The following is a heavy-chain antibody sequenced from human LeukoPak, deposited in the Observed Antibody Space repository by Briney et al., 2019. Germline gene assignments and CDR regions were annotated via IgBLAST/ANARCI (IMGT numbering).Heavy chain of an antibody. D-gene: IGHD2-2*01. V-gene: IGHV1-69*04. J-gene: IGHJ6*02. CDR2: IIPILGIA. CDR1: GGTFSSYA. Sequence: GASVKVSCKGSGGTFSSYAIRCARQAPGQGLEWMGRIIPILGIANYAQKFQGRVTITADKSTSTAYMELSSLRSEDTAAYYCAREMSVVVPAAIEWPPEFYYYGMDVWGQGTTVTVSS. CDR3: AREMSVVVPAAIEWPPEFYYYGMDV.